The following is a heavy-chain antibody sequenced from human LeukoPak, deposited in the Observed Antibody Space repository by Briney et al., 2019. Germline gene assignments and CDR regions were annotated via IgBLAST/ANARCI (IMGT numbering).Heavy chain of an antibody. CDR2: IIPIFGTA. CDR1: GGTFSSYA. V-gene: IGHV1-69*06. CDR3: ARWAGMNDNWFDP. J-gene: IGHJ5*02. D-gene: IGHD6-19*01. Sequence: SVKVSCKASGGTFSSYAISWVRQAPGQGLEWMGGIIPIFGTANYAQKFQGRVTITADKSTSTAYMELSSLRSEDTAVYYCARWAGMNDNWFDPWGRGTLVTVSS.